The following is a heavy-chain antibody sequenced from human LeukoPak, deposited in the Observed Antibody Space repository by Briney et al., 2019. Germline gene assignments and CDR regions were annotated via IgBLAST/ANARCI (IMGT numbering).Heavy chain of an antibody. Sequence: GASVKVSCKASNNTLSNNGITWVRQAPGQGLEWMGWTSGYNTYTTYAQKFQDRVTMTKDTSTSTAYMELSSLRSEDTAVYYCAREVEMATIGGYWVQGTLVTVSS. V-gene: IGHV1-18*01. D-gene: IGHD5-24*01. CDR3: AREVEMATIGGY. J-gene: IGHJ4*02. CDR1: NNTLSNNG. CDR2: TSGYNTYT.